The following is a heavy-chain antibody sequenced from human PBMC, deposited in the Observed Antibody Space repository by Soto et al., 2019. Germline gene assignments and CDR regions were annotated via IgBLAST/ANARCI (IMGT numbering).Heavy chain of an antibody. D-gene: IGHD3-10*01. CDR1: GGSFSGYY. V-gene: IGHV4-34*01. CDR3: ARERRITMVRGVIKNAKNYYYYMDV. J-gene: IGHJ6*03. Sequence: SETLSLTCAVYGGSFSGYYWSWIRQPPGKGLEWIGEIDHSGSTNYNPSLKSRVTISVDTSKNQFSLKLSFVTAADTAVYYCARERRITMVRGVIKNAKNYYYYMDVWGKGTTVTVSS. CDR2: IDHSGST.